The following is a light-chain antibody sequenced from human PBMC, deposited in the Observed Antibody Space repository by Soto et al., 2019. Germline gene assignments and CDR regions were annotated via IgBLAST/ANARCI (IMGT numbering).Light chain of an antibody. V-gene: IGKV3-11*01. CDR2: DAS. J-gene: IGKJ1*01. Sequence: EIVLTQSPATLSLSPGERATLSCRASQSVSSYLAWYQQKPGQAPSLLIYDASNRATGIPARFSGSGSGTDFTLTISSLEPEDFAVYYCQKRSNWPVTFGQGTKVEIK. CDR3: QKRSNWPVT. CDR1: QSVSSY.